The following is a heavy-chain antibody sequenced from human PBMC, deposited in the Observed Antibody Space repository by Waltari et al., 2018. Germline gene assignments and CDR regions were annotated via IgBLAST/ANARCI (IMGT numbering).Heavy chain of an antibody. CDR1: GVIFRSNA. CDR2: ISGSGENT. V-gene: IGHV3-23*01. CDR3: ARDPLNDYGGWDDY. D-gene: IGHD4-17*01. J-gene: IGHJ4*02. Sequence: EVQLLESGGTLVQPGGSLRVSCAASGVIFRSNAFSWVRQAPWKGLEWVSSISGSGENTYYAESVKGRFTISRDNSKHTVFLQMNNLRVDDTAVYYCARDPLNDYGGWDDYWGQGTLVTVSS.